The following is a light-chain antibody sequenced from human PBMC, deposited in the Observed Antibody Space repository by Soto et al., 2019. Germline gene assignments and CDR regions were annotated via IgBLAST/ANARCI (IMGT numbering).Light chain of an antibody. J-gene: IGKJ1*01. CDR1: QSISSY. CDR2: AAS. V-gene: IGKV1-39*01. CDR3: QQSYSTPQT. Sequence: DIQMTQSPSSLSASVGDRVTITCRASQSISSYLNWYQQKPGKAPKLLIYAASSLQSGVSSRFSGSGSGTDFTLTIGSLQPEDFATYYCQQSYSTPQTFGQGTKVDIK.